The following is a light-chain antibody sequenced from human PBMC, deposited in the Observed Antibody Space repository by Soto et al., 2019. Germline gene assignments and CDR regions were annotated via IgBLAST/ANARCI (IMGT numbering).Light chain of an antibody. V-gene: IGLV3-21*02. CDR3: QVWDTSSDHPV. J-gene: IGLJ2*01. CDR1: NIASRS. CDR2: DGS. Sequence: SYELTQPPSVSVAPGQTARITCGGNNIASRSVHWYQQKPGQAPVLVVYDGSDRPSGIPERFSGSNSGNTATLTISRVEAGDEADYYCQVWDTSSDHPVFGGGTKLTVL.